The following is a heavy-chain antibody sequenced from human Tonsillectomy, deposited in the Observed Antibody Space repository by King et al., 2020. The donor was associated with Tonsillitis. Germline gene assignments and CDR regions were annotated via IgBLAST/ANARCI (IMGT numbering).Heavy chain of an antibody. CDR2: IKQDGSEK. CDR3: ARDRRPSYYYDSSGYFAEYFQH. Sequence: VQLVESGGGLVQPGGSLRLSCAASGFTFSSYWMSWVRQATGKGLEWVANIKQDGSEKYYVESVKGRFTISRDNAKKSLYLQMNSLRAEDTAVYYSARDRRPSYYYDSSGYFAEYFQHWCQGTLVTVSA. J-gene: IGHJ1*01. CDR1: GFTFSSYW. V-gene: IGHV3-7*01. D-gene: IGHD3-22*01.